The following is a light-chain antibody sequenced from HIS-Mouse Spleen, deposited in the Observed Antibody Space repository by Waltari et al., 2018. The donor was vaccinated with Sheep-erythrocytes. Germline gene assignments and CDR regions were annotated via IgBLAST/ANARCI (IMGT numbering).Light chain of an antibody. Sequence: QSALTQPASVSGSPGQSITIPCTGTRSDVGGYNHVSWYQQHPGKAPKLMIYEVSNRPSGVSNRFSGSKSGNTASLTISGLQAEDEADYYCSSYTSSSTWVFGGGTKLTVL. CDR2: EVS. V-gene: IGLV2-14*01. CDR3: SSYTSSSTWV. J-gene: IGLJ3*02. CDR1: RSDVGGYNH.